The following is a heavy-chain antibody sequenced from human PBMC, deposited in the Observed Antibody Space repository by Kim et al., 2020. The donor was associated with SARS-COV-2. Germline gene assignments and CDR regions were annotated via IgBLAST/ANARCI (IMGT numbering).Heavy chain of an antibody. CDR3: TTYNTKKKTSIAAAGTFDY. Sequence: GGSLRLSCAASGFTFSNAWMSWVRQAPGKGLEWVGRIKSKTDGGTTDYAAPVKGRFTISRDDSKNTLYLQMNSLKTEDTAVYYCTTYNTKKKTSIAAAGTFDYWGQGTLVTVSS. J-gene: IGHJ4*02. CDR1: GFTFSNAW. CDR2: IKSKTDGGTT. V-gene: IGHV3-15*01. D-gene: IGHD6-13*01.